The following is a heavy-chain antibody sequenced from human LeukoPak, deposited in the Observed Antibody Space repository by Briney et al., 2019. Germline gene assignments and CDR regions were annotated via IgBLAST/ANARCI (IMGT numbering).Heavy chain of an antibody. CDR1: GGSISSSSYY. CDR3: ARWNQGLPTPDAFDI. V-gene: IGHV4-39*07. Sequence: SETLSLTCTVSGGSISSSSYYWGWVRQPPGKGLEWVGSIYYSGSTNYNPSFKSRVTISVDTSKNQFSLKLSSVTAADTAVYYCARWNQGLPTPDAFDIWGQGTMVTVSS. CDR2: IYYSGST. J-gene: IGHJ3*02. D-gene: IGHD1-14*01.